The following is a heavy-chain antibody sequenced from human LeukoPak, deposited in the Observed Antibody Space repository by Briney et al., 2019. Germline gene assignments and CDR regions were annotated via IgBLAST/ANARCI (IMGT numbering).Heavy chain of an antibody. CDR2: MNPNSGNT. J-gene: IGHJ4*02. CDR3: ATSLPDNNTLSN. D-gene: IGHD1-1*01. V-gene: IGHV1-8*01. Sequence: ASVKVSCTASGNSFTSYDFNWVRQAAGQGLEWMGWMNPNSGNTGYAQNFQGRLTMTRNTSVSTAFMELSSLTSEDAAVYYCATSLPDNNTLSNWGQGALITVSS. CDR1: GNSFTSYD.